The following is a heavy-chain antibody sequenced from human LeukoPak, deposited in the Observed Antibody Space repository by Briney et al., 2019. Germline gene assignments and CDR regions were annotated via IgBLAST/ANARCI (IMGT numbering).Heavy chain of an antibody. CDR2: TYYRSKWYN. CDR3: AREEAFPNWFDP. J-gene: IGHJ5*02. V-gene: IGHV6-1*01. D-gene: IGHD2/OR15-2a*01. CDR1: GDSVSSNSAA. Sequence: QTLSLTCAISGDSVSSNSAAWNWLSQSPSRGLEWLGRTYYRSKWYNDYAVSVKSRITINPDTSKNQFSLQLNSVTREDTAVYYCAREEAFPNWFDPWGQGTLVTVSS.